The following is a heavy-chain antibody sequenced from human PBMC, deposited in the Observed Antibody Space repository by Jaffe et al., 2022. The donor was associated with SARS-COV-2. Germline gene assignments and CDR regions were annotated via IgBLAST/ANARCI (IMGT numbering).Heavy chain of an antibody. CDR3: ARGGARWLLSYYYYGMDV. V-gene: IGHV4-61*02. D-gene: IGHD5-12*01. CDR1: GGSISSGSYY. Sequence: QVQLQESGPGLVKPSQTLSLTCTVSGGSISSGSYYWSWIRQPAGKGLEWIGRIYTSGSTNYNPSLKSRVTISVDTSKNQFSLKLSSVTAADTAVYYCARGGARWLLSYYYYGMDVWGQGTTVTVSS. CDR2: IYTSGST. J-gene: IGHJ6*02.